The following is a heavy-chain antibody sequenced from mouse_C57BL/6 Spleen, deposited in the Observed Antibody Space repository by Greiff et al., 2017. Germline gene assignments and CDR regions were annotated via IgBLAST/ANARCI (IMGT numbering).Heavy chain of an antibody. V-gene: IGHV5-17*01. CDR2: ISSGSSTI. J-gene: IGHJ1*03. CDR1: GFTFSDYG. D-gene: IGHD1-1*01. Sequence: EVQGVESGGGLVKPGGSLKLSCAASGFTFSDYGMHWVRQAPEKGLEWVAYISSGSSTIYYADTVKGRFTISRDNAKNTLFLQMTSQRSEDTAMYYCARGHYGSSYEYFDVWGTGTTVTVSS. CDR3: ARGHYGSSYEYFDV.